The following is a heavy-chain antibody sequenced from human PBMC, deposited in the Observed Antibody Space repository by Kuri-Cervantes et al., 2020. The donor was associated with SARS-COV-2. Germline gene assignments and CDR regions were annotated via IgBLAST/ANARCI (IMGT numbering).Heavy chain of an antibody. J-gene: IGHJ4*02. CDR1: GLNFSRTD. Sequence: GGSLRLSCAASGLNFSRTDMHWVRQAPGKGLEWVAVISHDGKNKKCIASGKGRFTISRDNSQNTLYLHMKSLRSEDTAMYYCAKDRGGVQDFWGQGTLVTVSS. D-gene: IGHD2-21*01. CDR2: ISHDGKNK. CDR3: AKDRGGVQDF. V-gene: IGHV3-30*18.